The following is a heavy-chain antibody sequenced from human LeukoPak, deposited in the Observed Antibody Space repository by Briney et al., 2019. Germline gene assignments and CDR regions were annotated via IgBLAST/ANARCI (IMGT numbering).Heavy chain of an antibody. CDR1: GYTFTSYA. Sequence: GASVKVSCKASGYTFTSYAMNWVRQAPGQGLEWMGWINTNTGNPTYAQGFTGRFVFSLDTSVSTAYLQISSLKAEDTAVYHCARVYCSSTSCYYYYGMDVWGQGTTVTVSS. CDR3: ARVYCSSTSCYYYYGMDV. CDR2: INTNTGNP. D-gene: IGHD2-2*01. V-gene: IGHV7-4-1*02. J-gene: IGHJ6*02.